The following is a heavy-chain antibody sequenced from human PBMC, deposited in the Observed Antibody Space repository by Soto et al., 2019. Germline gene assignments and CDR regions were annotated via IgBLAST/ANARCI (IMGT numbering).Heavy chain of an antibody. V-gene: IGHV3-53*01. CDR3: ARGRGTCVVTTCYLPFDS. CDR2: LYSDGNT. CDR1: GFTVSSKY. Sequence: PGGSLRLSCAASGFTVSSKYMSWLRQAPGKGLEWVSILYSDGNTYYADSVKGRFTISRDNSKNTLNLQMNSLRAEDTAVYFCARGRGTCVVTTCYLPFDSWGQGALVTVSS. D-gene: IGHD2-2*01. J-gene: IGHJ4*02.